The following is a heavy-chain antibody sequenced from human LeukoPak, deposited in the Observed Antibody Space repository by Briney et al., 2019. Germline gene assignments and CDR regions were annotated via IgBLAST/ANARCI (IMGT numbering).Heavy chain of an antibody. J-gene: IGHJ5*02. CDR3: ARVVVAANNWFDP. CDR2: IIPILGIA. V-gene: IGHV1-69*04. Sequence: GASVKVSCKASGGTFSSYAISWVRQAPGQGLEWMGRIIPILGIANYAQKFQGRVTITADKSTSIAYMELSSLRSEDTAVYYCARVVVAANNWFDPWGQGTLVSVSS. D-gene: IGHD2-15*01. CDR1: GGTFSSYA.